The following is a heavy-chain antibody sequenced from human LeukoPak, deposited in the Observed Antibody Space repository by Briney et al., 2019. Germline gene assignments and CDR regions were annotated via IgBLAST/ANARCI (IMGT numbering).Heavy chain of an antibody. J-gene: IGHJ4*02. CDR2: IRYDGSNK. CDR3: ARDLIYYDSSGAFDY. V-gene: IGHV3-30*02. D-gene: IGHD3-22*01. CDR1: GFTFSSYG. Sequence: QPGGSLRLSCAASGFTFSSYGMHWVRQAPGKGLEWVAFIRYDGSNKYYADSVKGRFTISRDNSKNTLYLQMNSLRAEDTAVYYCARDLIYYDSSGAFDYWGQGTLVTVSS.